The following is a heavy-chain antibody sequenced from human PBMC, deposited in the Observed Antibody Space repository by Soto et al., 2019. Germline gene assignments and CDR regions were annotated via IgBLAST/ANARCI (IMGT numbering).Heavy chain of an antibody. D-gene: IGHD2-2*01. J-gene: IGHJ6*02. CDR3: ARVKDIVLVPAAIGRSYYGMDV. CDR2: IYSGGST. CDR1: GFTVSSNH. V-gene: IGHV3-53*04. Sequence: GGSLRLSCAATGFTVSSNHVSWVRQAPGKGLEWVSVIYSGGSTYYADSVKGRFTISRHNSKNTLYLQMNSLRAEDTAVYYCARVKDIVLVPAAIGRSYYGMDVWGQGTTVTVSS.